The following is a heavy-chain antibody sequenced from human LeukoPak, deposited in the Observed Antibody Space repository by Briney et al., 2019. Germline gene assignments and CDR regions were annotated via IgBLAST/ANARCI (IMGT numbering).Heavy chain of an antibody. CDR2: ISGSGGST. J-gene: IGHJ4*02. CDR3: ANQGSGYYTYYFDY. V-gene: IGHV3-23*01. Sequence: GGSLRLSCAASGFTFSSYAMSWVRQAPGKGLEWVSAISGSGGSTYYADSVKGRFTISRDNSKNTLYLQMNSLRAEDTAVYYCANQGSGYYTYYFDYWGQGTLVTVSS. D-gene: IGHD3-3*01. CDR1: GFTFSSYA.